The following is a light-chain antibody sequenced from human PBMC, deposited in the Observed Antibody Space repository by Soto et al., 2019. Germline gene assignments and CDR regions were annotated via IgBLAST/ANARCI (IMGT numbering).Light chain of an antibody. J-gene: IGLJ3*02. V-gene: IGLV1-40*01. CDR3: QSYDFTLGAFWV. CDR2: GTS. CDR1: ISNIGTND. Sequence: QSVLTQPPSASGTPGQRVTISCSGSISNIGTNDVYWYQQLPGTAPKLLIYGTSNRPSGVPDRFSGSKSGTSASLAITGLQAEDEAHYFCQSYDFTLGAFWVFGGGTQLTVL.